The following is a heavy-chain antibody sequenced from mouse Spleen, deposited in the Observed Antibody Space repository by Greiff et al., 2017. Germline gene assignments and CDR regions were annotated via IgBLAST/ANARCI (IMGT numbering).Heavy chain of an antibody. CDR3: ARWGYDGSPPFDY. V-gene: IGHV1-39*01. D-gene: IGHD2-1*01. J-gene: IGHJ2*01. CDR2: INPNYGTT. CDR1: GYSFTDYN. Sequence: VQLQQPGPELVKPGASVKISCKASGYSFTDYNMNWVKQSNGKSLEWIGVINPNYGTTSYNQKFKGKATLTVDKSSSTAYMQLSSLTSEDSAVYYCARWGYDGSPPFDYWGQGTTLTVSS.